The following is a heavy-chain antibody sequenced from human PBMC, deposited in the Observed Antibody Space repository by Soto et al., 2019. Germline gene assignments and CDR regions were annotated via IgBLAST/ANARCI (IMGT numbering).Heavy chain of an antibody. CDR3: AEDIGHWVLALPDY. CDR2: ISWDGGST. Sequence: GGSLRLSCAASGFTFDDYAMHWVRQAPGKGLEWVSLISWDGGSTYYADSVKGRFTISRDNSKNSLYLQMNSLRAEDTALYYCAEDIGHWVLALPDYWGQGTMVTVSS. V-gene: IGHV3-43D*04. J-gene: IGHJ4*02. D-gene: IGHD3-16*01. CDR1: GFTFDDYA.